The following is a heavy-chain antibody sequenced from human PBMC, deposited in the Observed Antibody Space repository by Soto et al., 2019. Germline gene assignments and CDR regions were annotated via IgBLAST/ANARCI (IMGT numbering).Heavy chain of an antibody. D-gene: IGHD3-16*02. CDR2: IIPIFGTA. J-gene: IGHJ6*02. CDR3: AREGLRLGELSIGMDV. V-gene: IGHV1-69*06. Sequence: SVKVSCKASGVTFSSYAISWVRQAPGQGLEWMGGIIPIFGTANYAQKFQGRVTITADKSTSTAYMELSSLRSEDTAVYYCAREGLRLGELSIGMDVWGQGTTVTVS. CDR1: GVTFSSYA.